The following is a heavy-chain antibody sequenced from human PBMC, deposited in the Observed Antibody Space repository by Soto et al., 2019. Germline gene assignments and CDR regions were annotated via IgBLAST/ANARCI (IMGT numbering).Heavy chain of an antibody. Sequence: ASVKVSCKSSGFTFTSYAIHGLRQAPGRRPQWMGWINGGSGNTKYSQDFQGRVTFTRDTFATTAYLELSSLRSEDTAVYYCARVPPWGNSAGEYDTHHYDSCGQGTPVTVSS. D-gene: IGHD3-16*01. J-gene: IGHJ4*02. CDR1: GFTFTSYA. V-gene: IGHV1-3*01. CDR2: INGGSGNT. CDR3: ARVPPWGNSAGEYDTHHYDS.